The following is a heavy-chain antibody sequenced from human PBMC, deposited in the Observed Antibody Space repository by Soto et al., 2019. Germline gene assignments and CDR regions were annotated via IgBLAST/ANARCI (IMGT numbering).Heavy chain of an antibody. V-gene: IGHV3-30*03. Sequence: GGSLRLSCAASGFTFSSYSMNWVRQAPGKGLEWVAVICYDGSNKYYADSVKGRFTISRDNSKNTLYLQMNSLRAEDTAVYYCARYSGSLRGYYYYGMDVWGQGTTVTVSS. D-gene: IGHD1-26*01. CDR2: ICYDGSNK. J-gene: IGHJ6*02. CDR3: ARYSGSLRGYYYYGMDV. CDR1: GFTFSSYS.